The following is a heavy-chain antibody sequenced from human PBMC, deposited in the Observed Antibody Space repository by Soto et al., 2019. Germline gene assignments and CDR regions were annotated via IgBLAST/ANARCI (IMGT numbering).Heavy chain of an antibody. CDR2: ISSAGTFT. CDR1: GLPFSSHA. Sequence: QVQLVESGGGVVQPGTSLRLSCLVSGLPFSSHAMDWVRQAPGKGVEWLSIISSAGTFTYNAESVRGRFTISRDNSKNTLYLQMNNVRVEDTAVYYCVRVYVRQYDYWGQGTVVTVSS. CDR3: VRVYVRQYDY. D-gene: IGHD3-16*01. V-gene: IGHV3-30-3*01. J-gene: IGHJ4*02.